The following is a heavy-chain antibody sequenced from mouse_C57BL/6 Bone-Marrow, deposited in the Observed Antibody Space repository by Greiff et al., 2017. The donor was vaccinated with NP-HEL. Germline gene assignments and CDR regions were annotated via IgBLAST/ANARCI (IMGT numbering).Heavy chain of an antibody. V-gene: IGHV5-9*01. CDR2: ISGGGGNT. Sequence: EVMLVESGGGLVKPGGSLKLSCAASGFTFSSYTMSWVRQTPEKRLEWVATISGGGGNTYYPDSVKGRFTISRDNAKNTLYLQMSILRSEDTALYYCARHVNYLDYWGQGTTLTVSS. J-gene: IGHJ2*01. CDR1: GFTFSSYT. CDR3: ARHVNYLDY.